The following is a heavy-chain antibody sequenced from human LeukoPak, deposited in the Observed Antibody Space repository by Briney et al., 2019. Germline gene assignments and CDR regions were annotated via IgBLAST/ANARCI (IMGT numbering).Heavy chain of an antibody. CDR2: IYHSGST. CDR3: ARVVAYYDSSGYYLYYFDY. D-gene: IGHD3-22*01. J-gene: IGHJ4*02. V-gene: IGHV4-38-2*02. Sequence: SETLSPTCTVSGYSISSGYYWGWIRQPPGKGLEWIGSIYHSGSTYYNPSLKSRVTISVDTSKNQFSLKLSSVTAADTAVYYCARVVAYYDSSGYYLYYFDYWGQGTLVTVSS. CDR1: GYSISSGYY.